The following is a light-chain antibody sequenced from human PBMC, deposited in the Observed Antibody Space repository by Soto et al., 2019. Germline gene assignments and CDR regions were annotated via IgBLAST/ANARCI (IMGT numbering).Light chain of an antibody. J-gene: IGKJ5*01. CDR2: GVS. CDR3: QQYGSSPQT. CDR1: QSVSGTY. Sequence: IVLTQSPGTLSLSPGERATFSCRASQSVSGTYLAWYQQRPGQAPRLLIYGVSSRATGIPDRFSGSGSGADFTLTISRLETEDFAVYYCQQYGSSPQTFGHGTRLEIK. V-gene: IGKV3-20*01.